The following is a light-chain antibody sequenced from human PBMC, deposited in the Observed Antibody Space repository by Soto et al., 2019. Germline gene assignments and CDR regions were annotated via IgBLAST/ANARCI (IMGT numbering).Light chain of an antibody. J-gene: IGLJ3*02. CDR2: SNN. Sequence: QAVVTQPPSASGTPGQRVTISCSASSSNIGSNYVYWYQQLPGTAPKLLIYSNNQRPSGVPDRFSGSKSGTSASLAISGLRSEDEADYYCAAWDDSLSGWVFGGGTKLTVL. CDR1: SSNIGSNY. CDR3: AAWDDSLSGWV. V-gene: IGLV1-47*02.